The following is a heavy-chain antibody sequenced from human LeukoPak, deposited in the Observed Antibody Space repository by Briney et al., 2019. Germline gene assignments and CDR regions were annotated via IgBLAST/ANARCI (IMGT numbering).Heavy chain of an antibody. CDR1: GFTFSSYA. D-gene: IGHD2-2*01. Sequence: GGSLRLPCAASGFTFSSYAMSWVRQAPGKGLEWVSAISGSGGSTYYADSVKGRFTISRDNSKNTLYLQMNSLRAEDTAVYYCAKGAYCSSTSCDGDAFDIWGQGTMVTVSS. V-gene: IGHV3-23*01. CDR2: ISGSGGST. J-gene: IGHJ3*02. CDR3: AKGAYCSSTSCDGDAFDI.